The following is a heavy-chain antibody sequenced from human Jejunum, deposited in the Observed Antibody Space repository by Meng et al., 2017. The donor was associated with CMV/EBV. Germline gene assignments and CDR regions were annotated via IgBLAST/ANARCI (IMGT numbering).Heavy chain of an antibody. CDR3: AHPGVAGTRGWFDP. CDR2: MNPNRGTT. V-gene: IGHV1-8*01. D-gene: IGHD6-19*01. CDR1: GYPLASSD. J-gene: IGHJ5*02. Sequence: LVRSGAEVKKPGDTVKASSTAVGYPLASSDSNWGRQGTGPGLEWLGWMNPNRGTTGYAQKFQGRVTMTRNIYTSTAYMDLSRLRSEDTAVYYCAHPGVAGTRGWFDPWGQGTLVTVSS.